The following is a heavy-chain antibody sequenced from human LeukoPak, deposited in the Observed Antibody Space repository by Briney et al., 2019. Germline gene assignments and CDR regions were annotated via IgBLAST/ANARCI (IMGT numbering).Heavy chain of an antibody. CDR1: GFTVSNNY. CDR2: IDGGVGT. CDR3: ARDGGYFDRLAYFFDY. Sequence: GGSLRLSCAASGFTVSNNYMSWVRQAPGKELEWVSVIDGGVGTYYADSVKGRFTIPRDNSKNTLYLQMNSLRVEDTAVYYCARDGGYFDRLAYFFDYWGQGALVPVSS. J-gene: IGHJ4*02. D-gene: IGHD3-9*01. V-gene: IGHV3-53*05.